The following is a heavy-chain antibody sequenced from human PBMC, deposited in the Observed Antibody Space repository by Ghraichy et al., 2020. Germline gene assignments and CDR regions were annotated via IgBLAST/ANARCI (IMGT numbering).Heavy chain of an antibody. Sequence: GGSLRLSCAASGFTFSNYAMSWVRQAPGKGLEWVSVISANNGSTYYADSVKGRFTISRDNSKNTLFLQMNSLRAEDTALYYCAEGHKAEGNSVLEWLLPDWGQGTLVTVSS. V-gene: IGHV3-23*01. J-gene: IGHJ1*01. CDR2: ISANNGST. CDR3: AEGHKAEGNSVLEWLLPD. D-gene: IGHD3-3*01. CDR1: GFTFSNYA.